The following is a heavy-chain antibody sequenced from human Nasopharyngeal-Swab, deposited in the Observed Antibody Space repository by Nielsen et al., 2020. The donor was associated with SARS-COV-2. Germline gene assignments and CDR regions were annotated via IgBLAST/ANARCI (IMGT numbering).Heavy chain of an antibody. J-gene: IGHJ6*02. D-gene: IGHD2-15*01. CDR2: IYNSGST. CDR3: ARRILYDGMDV. V-gene: IGHV4-59*12. Sequence: WIRQPPGKGLEWIGDIYNSGSTNYNPSLKSRVTISVDTSKNQFSLKLSSVTAADTAVYYCARRILYDGMDVWGQGTTVTVSS.